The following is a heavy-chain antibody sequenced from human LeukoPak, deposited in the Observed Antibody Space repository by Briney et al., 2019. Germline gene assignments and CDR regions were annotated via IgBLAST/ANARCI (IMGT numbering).Heavy chain of an antibody. CDR1: GGTFSSYA. J-gene: IGHJ3*02. CDR2: IIPIFGTA. D-gene: IGHD5-18*01. CDR3: ASGLAMGAFDI. Sequence: GSSVKVSCKASGGTFSSYAISWGRQAPGQGLEWMGGIIPIFGTANYAQKFQGRVTITADESTSTAYMERSSLRSEDTAVYYCASGLAMGAFDIWGQGTMVTVSS. V-gene: IGHV1-69*01.